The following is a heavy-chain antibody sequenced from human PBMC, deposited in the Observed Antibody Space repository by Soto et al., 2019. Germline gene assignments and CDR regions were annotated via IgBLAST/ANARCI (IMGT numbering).Heavy chain of an antibody. J-gene: IGHJ4*02. Sequence: QLQLQESGPGLVKPSETLSLTCTVSGGSISSSSYYWGWIRQPPGKGLEWIGSIYYSGSTYYNPSLKIRVTITLDTSKNQFPLKLSSVTAADTAVYYCASLYGDYVSYWGQGALVTVSS. V-gene: IGHV4-39*01. CDR3: ASLYGDYVSY. CDR1: GGSISSSSYY. D-gene: IGHD4-17*01. CDR2: IYYSGST.